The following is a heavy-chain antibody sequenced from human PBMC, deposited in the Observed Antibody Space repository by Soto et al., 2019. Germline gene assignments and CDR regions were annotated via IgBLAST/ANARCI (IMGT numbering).Heavy chain of an antibody. D-gene: IGHD4-17*01. V-gene: IGHV3-30*18. J-gene: IGHJ6*03. Sequence: QVQLVESGGVVVQPGGSLRLSCAASGFTFSSYARHWVRQAPGKGLGWVALISYGGTNKYYADSVKGRFTISRDNSKNTLYLQMNGLRAEDPAVYYWAKGGDGDEPLFYLMDAWGKGTTATVSS. CDR1: GFTFSSYA. CDR2: ISYGGTNK. CDR3: AKGGDGDEPLFYLMDA.